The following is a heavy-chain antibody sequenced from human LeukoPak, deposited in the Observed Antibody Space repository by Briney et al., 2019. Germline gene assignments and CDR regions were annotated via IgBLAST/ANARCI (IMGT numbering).Heavy chain of an antibody. V-gene: IGHV4-34*01. D-gene: IGHD4-11*01. J-gene: IGHJ5*02. CDR2: INHSGST. Sequence: PSETLSLTCAVYGGSFSGYYWRWIRQPPGKGLEWIGEINHSGSTNYNPSLKSRVTISVDTSKNQLSLKLSSVTAADTAVYYCARVHSADYSNYGWFDPWGQGTLVTVSS. CDR3: ARVHSADYSNYGWFDP. CDR1: GGSFSGYY.